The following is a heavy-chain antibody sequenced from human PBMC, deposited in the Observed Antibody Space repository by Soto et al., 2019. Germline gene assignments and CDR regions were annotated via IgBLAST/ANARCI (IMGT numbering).Heavy chain of an antibody. CDR3: ARDGSLNGDSPFDY. Sequence: PSETLSLTCTVSGGSISSGDYYWSWIRQPPGKGLEWIGYIYYSGSTYYNPSLKSRVTISVDTSKNQFSLKLSSVTAADTAVYYCARDGSLNGDSPFDYWGQGTLVTVS. CDR1: GGSISSGDYY. J-gene: IGHJ4*02. CDR2: IYYSGST. D-gene: IGHD4-17*01. V-gene: IGHV4-30-4*01.